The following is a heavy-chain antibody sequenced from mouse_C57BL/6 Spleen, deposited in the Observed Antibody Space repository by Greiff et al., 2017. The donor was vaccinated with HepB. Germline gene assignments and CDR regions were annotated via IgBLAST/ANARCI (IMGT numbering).Heavy chain of an antibody. Sequence: EVMLVESGGGLVKPGGSLKLSCAASGFTFSSYAMSWVRQTPEKRLEWVATISDGGSYTYYPDNVKGRFTISRDNAKNNLYLQMSHLKSEDTAMYYCARVLTGLFDYWGQGTTLTVSS. V-gene: IGHV5-4*03. CDR3: ARVLTGLFDY. CDR2: ISDGGSYT. J-gene: IGHJ2*01. D-gene: IGHD4-1*01. CDR1: GFTFSSYA.